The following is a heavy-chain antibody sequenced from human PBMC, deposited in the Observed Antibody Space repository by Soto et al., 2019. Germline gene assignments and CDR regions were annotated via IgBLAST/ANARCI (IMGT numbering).Heavy chain of an antibody. CDR1: GFPFGENA. Sequence: GGSLRLSCAASGFPFGENAMSWVRQAPGKGLEWVSGISDSGATTYYADSVRGRFTISRDNSKNTLYLQMKSLRAEDSASYYCATEDTSSGSLDYWGQGALVTVSS. CDR3: ATEDTSSGSLDY. V-gene: IGHV3-23*01. D-gene: IGHD6-19*01. J-gene: IGHJ4*02. CDR2: ISDSGATT.